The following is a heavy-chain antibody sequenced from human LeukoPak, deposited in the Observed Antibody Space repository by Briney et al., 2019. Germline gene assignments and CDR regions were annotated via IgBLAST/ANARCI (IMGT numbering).Heavy chain of an antibody. CDR2: INHSGST. D-gene: IGHD2-2*01. Sequence: PSQTLSLTCTVSGGSISSGDYYWSWIRQPPGQGLEWIGEINHSGSTNYNPSLKSRVTISVDTSRNQFSLKLSSVTAADTAVYYCARGRGYCSSTSCLPYYFDYWGQGTLVTVSS. CDR1: GGSISSGDYY. V-gene: IGHV4-30-4*08. CDR3: ARGRGYCSSTSCLPYYFDY. J-gene: IGHJ4*02.